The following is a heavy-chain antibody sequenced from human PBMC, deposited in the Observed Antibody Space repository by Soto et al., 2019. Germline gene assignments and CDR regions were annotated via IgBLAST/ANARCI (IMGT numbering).Heavy chain of an antibody. Sequence: QVQLVQSGAEVKKPGASVKVSCKASGYTFTSYGISWVRQAPGQGLEWMGWTSAYNGNTNYAQKLQGRVTMTTDTXTXTXHMELRSLRSDDTAVYYCARSAYYDILTGYYNVMGYWGQGTLVTVSS. J-gene: IGHJ4*02. CDR1: GYTFTSYG. D-gene: IGHD3-9*01. CDR3: ARSAYYDILTGYYNVMGY. V-gene: IGHV1-18*01. CDR2: TSAYNGNT.